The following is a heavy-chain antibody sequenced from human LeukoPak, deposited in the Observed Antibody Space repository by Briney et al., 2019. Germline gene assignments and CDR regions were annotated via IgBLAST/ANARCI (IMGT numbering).Heavy chain of an antibody. CDR1: GFTFSSYS. V-gene: IGHV3-21*01. D-gene: IGHD3-10*01. J-gene: IGHJ4*02. CDR3: ARGYASESYYNGPGY. CDR2: ISSSSSYI. Sequence: GGSLRLSCAASGFTFSSYSMNWVRQAPGKGLEWVSSISSSSSYIYYADSVKGRFTISRDNSKSTLYLQMNSLRAEDTGVYYCARGYASESYYNGPGYWGQGTLVTVSS.